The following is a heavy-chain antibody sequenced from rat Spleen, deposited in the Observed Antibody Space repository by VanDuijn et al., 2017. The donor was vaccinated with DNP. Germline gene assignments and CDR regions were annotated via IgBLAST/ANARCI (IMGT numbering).Heavy chain of an antibody. J-gene: IGHJ2*01. D-gene: IGHD1-2*01. Sequence: EVQLVESGGGLVQPGRSLKLSCAASGFTFSNYDMAWVRQAPTKGLEWVASISSDGFTTYYGDSVKGRFTISRDNAISTLYLQMNSLRSEDMATYYCARLYDDWGQGVMVTVSS. V-gene: IGHV5-22*01. CDR2: ISSDGFTT. CDR3: ARLYDD. CDR1: GFTFSNYD.